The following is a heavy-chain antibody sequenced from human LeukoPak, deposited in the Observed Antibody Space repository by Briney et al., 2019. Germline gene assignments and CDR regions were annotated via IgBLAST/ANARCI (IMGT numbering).Heavy chain of an antibody. Sequence: SVKVSFTASGGTFSSYAISWVRQAPGQGLEWMGGIIPIFGTANYAQKFQGRVTITADESTSTAYMELSSLRSEDTAVYYCARGADSSTSSPSGYYYYYMDVWGKGTTVTVSS. V-gene: IGHV1-69*13. D-gene: IGHD2-2*01. CDR1: GGTFSSYA. J-gene: IGHJ6*03. CDR3: ARGADSSTSSPSGYYYYYMDV. CDR2: IIPIFGTA.